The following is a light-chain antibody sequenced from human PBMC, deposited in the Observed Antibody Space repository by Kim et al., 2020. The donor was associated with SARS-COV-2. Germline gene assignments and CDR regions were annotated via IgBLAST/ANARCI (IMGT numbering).Light chain of an antibody. CDR3: AAWDNSLSGVV. Sequence: GQRVTISCSGSSSNIGTYYVYWYQQLPGTAPKLLIYRNNQRPSGVPDRFSGSASGTSASLAISGLRSEDEADYYCAAWDNSLSGVVFGGGTKLTVL. J-gene: IGLJ2*01. V-gene: IGLV1-47*01. CDR1: SSNIGTYY. CDR2: RNN.